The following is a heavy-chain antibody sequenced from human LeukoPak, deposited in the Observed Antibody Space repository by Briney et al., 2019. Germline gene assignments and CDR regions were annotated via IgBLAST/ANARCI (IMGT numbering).Heavy chain of an antibody. D-gene: IGHD2-8*01. CDR1: GGSISSSSYY. V-gene: IGHV4-39*01. CDR3: ARLGYCTNGVCYTGLYYYYYMDV. J-gene: IGHJ6*03. Sequence: SETLSLTCTVSGGSISSSSYYWGWIRQPPGKGLEWIGSIYYSGSTYYNPSLKSRVTISVDTSKNQFSLKLSSVTAADTAVYYCARLGYCTNGVCYTGLYYYYYMDVWGKGTTVTVSS. CDR2: IYYSGST.